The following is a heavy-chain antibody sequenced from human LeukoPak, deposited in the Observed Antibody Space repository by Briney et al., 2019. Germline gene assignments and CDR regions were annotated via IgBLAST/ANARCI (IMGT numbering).Heavy chain of an antibody. Sequence: GGSLRLSCAASGFTFSSYAMGWVRQAPGKGLEWVSAISGSGGSTYYADSVKGRFTISRDNSKNTLYLQMNSLRAEDTAVYYCAKDPYYYGLGSRDAFDIWGQGTMVTVSS. D-gene: IGHD3-10*01. CDR1: GFTFSSYA. CDR2: ISGSGGST. V-gene: IGHV3-23*01. J-gene: IGHJ3*02. CDR3: AKDPYYYGLGSRDAFDI.